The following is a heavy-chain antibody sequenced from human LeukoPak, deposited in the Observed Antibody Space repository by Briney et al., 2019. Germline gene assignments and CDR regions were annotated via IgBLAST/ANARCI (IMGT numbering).Heavy chain of an antibody. CDR1: GFTFSSHW. D-gene: IGHD4-17*01. V-gene: IGHV3-7*01. Sequence: GGSLRLSCAASGFTFSSHWMSWVRQAPGKGLEWVANIKQDGSEKYYVDSVKGRFTISRDNARNSLYLQMNSLRAEDTAVYYCARAAEAGDYVFHWGQGTLVTVSS. CDR2: IKQDGSEK. CDR3: ARAAEAGDYVFH. J-gene: IGHJ4*02.